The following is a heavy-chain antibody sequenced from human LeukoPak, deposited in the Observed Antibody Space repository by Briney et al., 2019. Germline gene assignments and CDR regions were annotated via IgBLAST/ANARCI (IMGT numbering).Heavy chain of an antibody. CDR3: ARDRSGYYDFWSGYDGHEAFDI. CDR2: IYYSGST. V-gene: IGHV4-59*01. Sequence: SSETLSLTCTVSGGSISSYYWSWIRQPPGKGLEWIGYIYYSGSTNYNPSLKSRVTISVDTSKNQFSLKLSSVSAADTAVYYCARDRSGYYDFWSGYDGHEAFDIWGQGTMVTVSS. CDR1: GGSISSYY. J-gene: IGHJ3*02. D-gene: IGHD3-3*01.